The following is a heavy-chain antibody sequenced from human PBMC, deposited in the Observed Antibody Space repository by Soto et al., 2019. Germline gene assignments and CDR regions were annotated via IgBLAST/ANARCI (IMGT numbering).Heavy chain of an antibody. CDR1: GFTFSSYG. CDR3: ARGALLRAVAGTGAWDY. Sequence: GGSLRLSCAASGFTFSSYGMHWVRQAPGKGLEWVAVIWYDGSNKYYADSVKGRFTISRDNSKNTLYLQMNSLRAEDTAVYYCARGALLRAVAGTGAWDYWGQGTLVTVSS. CDR2: IWYDGSNK. J-gene: IGHJ4*02. D-gene: IGHD6-19*01. V-gene: IGHV3-33*01.